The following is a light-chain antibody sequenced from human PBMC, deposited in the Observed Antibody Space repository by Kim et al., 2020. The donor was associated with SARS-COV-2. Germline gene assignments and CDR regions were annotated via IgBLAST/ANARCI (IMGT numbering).Light chain of an antibody. Sequence: EIVMTQSPATLSVSPGERATLSCRASQSVSSNLAWYQQKPGQAPRLLIYGASTRATGIPARFSGSGSGTEFTLTISSLQSEDFAVYYCQQYNNWSPWITFGGGTKVDIK. CDR3: QQYNNWSPWIT. CDR1: QSVSSN. J-gene: IGKJ4*01. CDR2: GAS. V-gene: IGKV3-15*01.